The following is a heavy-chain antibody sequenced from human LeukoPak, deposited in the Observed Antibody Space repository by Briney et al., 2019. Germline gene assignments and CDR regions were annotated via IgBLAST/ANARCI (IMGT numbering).Heavy chain of an antibody. CDR1: GFTFTSYA. V-gene: IGHV3-23*01. CDR2: ISGSGDAT. Sequence: PGGSLRPSCGASGFTFTSYAMNWVRQAPGKGLEWVSAISGSGDATYYADSVKGRFTISRDSSKDTLYLQMNSLRVEDTALYYCAKAHYGDFLGWFDPWGQGTLVTVSS. D-gene: IGHD4-17*01. J-gene: IGHJ5*02. CDR3: AKAHYGDFLGWFDP.